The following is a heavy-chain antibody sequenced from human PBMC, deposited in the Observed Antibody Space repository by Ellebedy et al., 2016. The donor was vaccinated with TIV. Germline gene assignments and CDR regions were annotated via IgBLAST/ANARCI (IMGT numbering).Heavy chain of an antibody. CDR2: LSYNGKEE. CDR3: ARDLEPEASILTDY. CDR1: GFMFENYA. J-gene: IGHJ4*02. Sequence: GESLKISCAAYGFMFENYAMHWVRQAPGKGLEWVAGLSYNGKEEYYRDSVKGRFSVSRDNSKRTLYLQMNSLRTEDSATYFCARDLEPEASILTDYWGQGTLVTVSS. D-gene: IGHD1-1*01. V-gene: IGHV3-30*03.